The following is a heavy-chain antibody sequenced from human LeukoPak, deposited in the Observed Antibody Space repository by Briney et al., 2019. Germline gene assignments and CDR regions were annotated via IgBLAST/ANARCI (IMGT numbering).Heavy chain of an antibody. D-gene: IGHD3-22*01. CDR1: GFTFSSYA. CDR3: ARRRDSSDGKDFDY. V-gene: IGHV3-23*01. CDR2: ISGSGGNT. Sequence: GGSLRLSCAASGFTFSSYAMSWVRQAPGKGLEWVSAISGSGGNTDCADSVKDRFTISRDNSKNTLYLQMISLRAEDTAVYYCARRRDSSDGKDFDYWGQGTLVTVSS. J-gene: IGHJ4*02.